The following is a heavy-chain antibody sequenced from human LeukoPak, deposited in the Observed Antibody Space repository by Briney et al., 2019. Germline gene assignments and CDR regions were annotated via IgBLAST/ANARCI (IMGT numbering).Heavy chain of an antibody. V-gene: IGHV3-23*01. Sequence: GGSLRLSCAASGFTFSNYAMSWVRQAPGKGLEWVSVIGGSGDSTYYADSVKGRFTISRDNSKNTLYLQMNSLRAEDTAVYYCATGILTGYSGCSDHWGQGTLVTVSS. CDR1: GFTFSNYA. D-gene: IGHD3-9*01. CDR2: IGGSGDST. J-gene: IGHJ4*02. CDR3: ATGILTGYSGCSDH.